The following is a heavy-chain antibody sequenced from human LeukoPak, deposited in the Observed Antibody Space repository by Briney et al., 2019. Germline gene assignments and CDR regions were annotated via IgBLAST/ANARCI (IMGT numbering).Heavy chain of an antibody. J-gene: IGHJ5*02. D-gene: IGHD4-11*01. Sequence: ASVKVSCKASGGTFSSYAISWVRQAPGQGLEWMGRIIPIFGIANYAQKFQGRVTITADKSTSTAYMELSSLRPEDTAVYYCAREAYSNYRDNWFDPWGQGTLVTVSS. V-gene: IGHV1-69*04. CDR2: IIPIFGIA. CDR1: GGTFSSYA. CDR3: AREAYSNYRDNWFDP.